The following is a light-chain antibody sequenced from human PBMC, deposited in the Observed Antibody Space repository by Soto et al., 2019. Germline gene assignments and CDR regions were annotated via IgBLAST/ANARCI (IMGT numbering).Light chain of an antibody. J-gene: IGKJ1*01. Sequence: AIQMTQSPSSLSASVGDRVSISCRASQGIGYALGWYQQKPGKPPKVLIYAAPELQSGVPPRFSGSRSGTDFALAISSLQPEDSATYFYHQDSNFPWTFDQGTKVEIK. V-gene: IGKV1-6*01. CDR2: AAP. CDR1: QGIGYA. CDR3: HQDSNFPWT.